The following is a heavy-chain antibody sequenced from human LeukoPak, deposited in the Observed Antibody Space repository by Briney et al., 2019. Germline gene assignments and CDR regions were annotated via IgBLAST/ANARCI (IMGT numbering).Heavy chain of an antibody. J-gene: IGHJ4*02. CDR2: VNPKSGST. CDR3: ARGNQYYYDSSGSYYGDY. Sequence: ASVKVSCKASGYSFTDYYIHWVRQAPGQGLEWLGWVNPKSGSTTFAQRFQGRVAMTRDTSITTVDMELSSLTSDDTAVYYCARGNQYYYDSSGSYYGDYWGQGTLVTVSS. V-gene: IGHV1-2*02. CDR1: GYSFTDYY. D-gene: IGHD3-22*01.